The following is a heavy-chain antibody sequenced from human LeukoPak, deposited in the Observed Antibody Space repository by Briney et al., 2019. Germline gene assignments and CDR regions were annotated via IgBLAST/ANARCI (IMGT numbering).Heavy chain of an antibody. V-gene: IGHV3-21*01. D-gene: IGHD3-10*01. Sequence: PGGSLRLSCVASGFTLSTYWMHWVRQAPGKGLEWVSSISSSSTYIYYADSVKGRFTISRDNAKNSLYLQMNSLRAEDTAVYHCARVGSWDTFDVWGQGTMVTVSS. CDR1: GFTLSTYW. J-gene: IGHJ3*01. CDR3: ARVGSWDTFDV. CDR2: ISSSSTYI.